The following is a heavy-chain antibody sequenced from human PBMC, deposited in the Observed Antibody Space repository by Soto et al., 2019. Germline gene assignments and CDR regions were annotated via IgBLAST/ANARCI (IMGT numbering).Heavy chain of an antibody. V-gene: IGHV3-30*18. CDR2: ITYGGSNK. D-gene: IGHD3-9*01. CDR1: GFTFSTYA. Sequence: GGSLRLSCAASGFTFSTYAMAWVRQAPGKGLEWVAVITYGGSNKYYADSVKGRFTISRDNSKNTLYLQMNSLRAEDTAVYYCAKDELITIASFPLSSGMDVWGQGTTVTVSS. CDR3: AKDELITIASFPLSSGMDV. J-gene: IGHJ6*02.